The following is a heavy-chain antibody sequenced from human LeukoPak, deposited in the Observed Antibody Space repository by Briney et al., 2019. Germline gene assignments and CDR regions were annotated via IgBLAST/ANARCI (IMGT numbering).Heavy chain of an antibody. CDR3: ARDQVIGYYDSSGPPDY. J-gene: IGHJ4*02. CDR1: GFTFSSYW. D-gene: IGHD3-22*01. V-gene: IGHV3-7*01. CDR2: IKQGGSEN. Sequence: PGGSLSLSCAASGFTFSSYWMSWVRQAPGKGLEWVANIKQGGSENYYVYPVNGGFTISRDNAKNSLYLQMNSLRAEDTAVYYCARDQVIGYYDSSGPPDYWGQGTLVTVSS.